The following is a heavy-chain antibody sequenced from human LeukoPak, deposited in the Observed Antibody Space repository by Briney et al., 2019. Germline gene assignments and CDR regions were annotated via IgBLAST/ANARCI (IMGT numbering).Heavy chain of an antibody. J-gene: IGHJ6*02. Sequence: SVKVSCKASGGTFSSYTISWVRQAPGQGLEWMGRIIPILGIANYAQKFQGRVTITADKSTSTAYMELSSLRSEDTAVYCCAREGYCSSTSCYTYYYGMDVWGQGTTVTVSS. CDR2: IIPILGIA. D-gene: IGHD2-2*02. V-gene: IGHV1-69*04. CDR3: AREGYCSSTSCYTYYYGMDV. CDR1: GGTFSSYT.